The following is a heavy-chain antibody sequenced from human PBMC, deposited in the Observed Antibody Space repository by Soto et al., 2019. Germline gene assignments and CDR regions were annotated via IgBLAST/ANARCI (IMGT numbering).Heavy chain of an antibody. V-gene: IGHV3-30*18. CDR3: VKDLVLAVGLRFLEWYTSEV. D-gene: IGHD3-3*01. CDR2: ISYDGNNK. J-gene: IGHJ4*02. CDR1: GFIFSDFG. Sequence: PGGSLRLSCEASGFIFSDFGMHWVRQAPGKGLEWVAVISYDGNNKYYAQSVKGRFTISRDNSKNTLFLNMDSLRPEDTAVYHCVKDLVLAVGLRFLEWYTSEVWGQGTLVTVSS.